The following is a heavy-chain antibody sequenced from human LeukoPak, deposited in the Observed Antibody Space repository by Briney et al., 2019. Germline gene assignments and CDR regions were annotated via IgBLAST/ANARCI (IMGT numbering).Heavy chain of an antibody. CDR3: AREVRVVRLRDFDL. CDR1: GGSFSGYY. J-gene: IGHJ2*01. CDR2: INHSGST. D-gene: IGHD3-10*01. Sequence: SETLSLTCAVYGGSFSGYYWSWIRQPPGKGLEWIGEINHSGSTNYNPSLKSRVTISVDTSKNQFSLKLSSVTAADTAVYYCAREVRVVRLRDFDLWGRGTLVTVSS. V-gene: IGHV4-34*01.